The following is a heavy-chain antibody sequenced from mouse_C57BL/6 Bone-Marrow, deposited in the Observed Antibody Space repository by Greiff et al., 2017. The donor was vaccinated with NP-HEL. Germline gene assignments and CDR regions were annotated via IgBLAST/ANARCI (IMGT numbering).Heavy chain of an antibody. CDR3: TRRVFTTVVAEDAMDY. V-gene: IGHV1-5*01. CDR1: GYTFTSYW. CDR2: IYPGNSDT. D-gene: IGHD1-1*01. Sequence: VQLKESGTVLARPGASVKMSCKTSGYTFTSYWMHWVKQRPGQGLEWIGAIYPGNSDTSYNQKFKGKAKLTAVTSASTAYMELSSLTNEDSAVYYCTRRVFTTVVAEDAMDYWGQGTSVTVSS. J-gene: IGHJ4*01.